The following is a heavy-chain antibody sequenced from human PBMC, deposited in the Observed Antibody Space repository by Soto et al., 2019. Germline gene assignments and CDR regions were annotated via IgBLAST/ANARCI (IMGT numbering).Heavy chain of an antibody. CDR2: IFSNDEK. Sequence: QVTLKESGPVLVKPTETLTLTCTVSGFSLSNARMGVSWIRQPPGKALEWLAHIFSNDEKSYSTSLKSRLTISKDTSKSQVVLTMTNIDPVDTATYYCARILTAMVPNYYYYSYMDVWGKGTTVTVSS. J-gene: IGHJ6*03. D-gene: IGHD5-18*01. V-gene: IGHV2-26*01. CDR3: ARILTAMVPNYYYYSYMDV. CDR1: GFSLSNARMG.